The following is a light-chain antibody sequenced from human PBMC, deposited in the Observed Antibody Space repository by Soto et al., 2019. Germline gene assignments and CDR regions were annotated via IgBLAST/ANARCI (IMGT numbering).Light chain of an antibody. CDR2: DAS. V-gene: IGKV3-15*01. Sequence: EIVLTQSPATLFVSPGDRATLSCRASQSVSNDLTWFQQKPGQAPRLLIYDASTRATGIPARFSGSGSGTEFTLTISSLQSEDFAIYYCQQYNNWPLTFGGGTKVEIK. J-gene: IGKJ4*01. CDR3: QQYNNWPLT. CDR1: QSVSND.